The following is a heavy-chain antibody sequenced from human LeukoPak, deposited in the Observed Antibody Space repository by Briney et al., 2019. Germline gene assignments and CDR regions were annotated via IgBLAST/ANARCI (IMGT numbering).Heavy chain of an antibody. CDR1: GCTFTSYD. D-gene: IGHD6-19*01. CDR2: MNPNSGNT. Sequence: ASVPVSCKASGCTFTSYDINWVRQATGQGLEWMGWMNPNSGNTGYPQKLQRRVTTTRNTSISTAYMELSNLRSEDTAVYYCARVLAGSGWYDVFDIWAQGTLVTVSS. V-gene: IGHV1-8*01. CDR3: ARVLAGSGWYDVFDI. J-gene: IGHJ3*02.